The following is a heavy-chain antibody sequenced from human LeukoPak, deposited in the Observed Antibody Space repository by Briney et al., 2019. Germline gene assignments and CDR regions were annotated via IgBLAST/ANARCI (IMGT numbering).Heavy chain of an antibody. Sequence: GGSLRLSCAASGFIFNNYWMHWVRQVPGKGLEWLSRVDGDGTGTSYADSVKGRFTISRDNAKNTLYLQMNSLRAEDTAVYYCAATMPHFDYWGQGTLVTVSS. V-gene: IGHV3-74*01. CDR2: VDGDGTGT. J-gene: IGHJ4*02. D-gene: IGHD2-2*01. CDR3: AATMPHFDY. CDR1: GFIFNNYW.